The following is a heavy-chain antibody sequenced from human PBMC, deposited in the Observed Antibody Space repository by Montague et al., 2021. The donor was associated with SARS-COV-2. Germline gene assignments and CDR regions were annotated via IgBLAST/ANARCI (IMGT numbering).Heavy chain of an antibody. V-gene: IGHV4-39*01. CDR1: GGSITDRTYY. J-gene: IGHJ4*02. CDR2: INYSGTT. D-gene: IGHD6-13*01. CDR3: ARHWGIAAAGN. Sequence: SETLSLTCSVSGGSITDRTYYWGCIRQSPGKGLEWIGAINYSGTTYYNPSLKNRVTISLDTAKNQFSLKMTSVTAADTAVYYCARHWGIAAAGNWGQGTLVTVSS.